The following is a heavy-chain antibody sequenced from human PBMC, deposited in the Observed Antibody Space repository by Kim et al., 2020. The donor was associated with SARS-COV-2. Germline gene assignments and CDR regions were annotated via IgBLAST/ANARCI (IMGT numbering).Heavy chain of an antibody. CDR3: ARDRRAAGYNWFDP. V-gene: IGHV1-18*04. D-gene: IGHD6-13*01. CDR1: GYTFTSYG. J-gene: IGHJ5*02. CDR2: ISAYNGNT. Sequence: ASVKVSCKASGYTFTSYGISWVRQAPGQGLEWMGWISAYNGNTNYAQKLQGRVTMTTDTSTSTAYMELRSLRSDDTAVYYCARDRRAAGYNWFDPWGQGTLVTVSS.